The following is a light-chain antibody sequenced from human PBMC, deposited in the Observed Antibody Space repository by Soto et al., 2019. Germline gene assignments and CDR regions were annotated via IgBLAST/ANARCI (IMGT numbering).Light chain of an antibody. Sequence: DLQMTQSPSSLSASVGDRVTITCQASHDITSYLNWYQHKPGKAPKLLIYDASILEAGVPSRFSGSGSGTDFTFTISSLQPEDVATYYCQNYKSLSRRFGRAFGQGTKVEIK. J-gene: IGKJ1*01. V-gene: IGKV1-33*01. CDR1: HDITSY. CDR3: QNYKSLSRRFGRA. CDR2: DAS.